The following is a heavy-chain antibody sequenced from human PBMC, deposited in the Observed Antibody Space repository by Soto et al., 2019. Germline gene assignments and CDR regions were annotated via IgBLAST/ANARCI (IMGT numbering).Heavy chain of an antibody. J-gene: IGHJ4*02. V-gene: IGHV4-31*03. CDR1: GGSISSGGYY. Sequence: QVQLQESGPGLVKPSQTLSLICTVSGGSISSGGYYWSWIRQHPGKGLEWIGYIYYSGSAYYNPSLKSRVTISVDTSKNQFSLKLSSVTAADTAVYYCARSRDGYNYDYWGQGTLVTVSS. CDR2: IYYSGSA. CDR3: ARSRDGYNYDY. D-gene: IGHD5-12*01.